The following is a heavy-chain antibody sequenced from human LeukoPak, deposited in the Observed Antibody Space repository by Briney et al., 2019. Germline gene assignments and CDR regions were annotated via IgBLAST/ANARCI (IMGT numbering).Heavy chain of an antibody. CDR3: ARDLPYSGSYYYYYYMDV. D-gene: IGHD1-26*01. J-gene: IGHJ6*03. CDR1: GFTFDDYG. CDR2: INWNGGST. V-gene: IGHV3-20*04. Sequence: GGSLRLSCAASGFTFDDYGMSWVRQAPGKGLEWVSGINWNGGSTGYADSVKGRFTISRDNAKNSLYLQMNSLRAEDTALYYCARDLPYSGSYYYYYYMDVWGKGTTVTVSS.